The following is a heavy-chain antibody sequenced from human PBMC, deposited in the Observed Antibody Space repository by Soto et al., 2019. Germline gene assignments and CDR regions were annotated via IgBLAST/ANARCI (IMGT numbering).Heavy chain of an antibody. D-gene: IGHD6-13*01. CDR2: IASDGKDK. J-gene: IGHJ4*02. V-gene: IGHV3-30*18. CDR3: AKDGAIAAADYFFDY. Sequence: QVQLVESGGGVVQPGRSLKLSCAASGFTFSNYAIHWVRQAPCKGLEWVAVIASDGKDKRYADSVKGRFTISRDNSKNTVYLQMNSLRGEDTAVYYCAKDGAIAAADYFFDYWGQGSLVTVSS. CDR1: GFTFSNYA.